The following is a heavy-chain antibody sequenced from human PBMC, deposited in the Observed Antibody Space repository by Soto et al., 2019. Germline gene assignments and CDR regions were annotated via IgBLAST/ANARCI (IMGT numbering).Heavy chain of an antibody. J-gene: IGHJ6*02. D-gene: IGHD3-3*01. CDR3: ARARTIFGVVSPLVV. V-gene: IGHV1-2*02. Sequence: ASVKVSCKASGYTFTGYYMHWVRQAPGQGLEWMGWINPNSGGTNYAQKFQGRVAMTRDTSISTAYMELSRLRSDDTAVYYCARARTIFGVVSPLVVWGQGTTVTVSS. CDR1: GYTFTGYY. CDR2: INPNSGGT.